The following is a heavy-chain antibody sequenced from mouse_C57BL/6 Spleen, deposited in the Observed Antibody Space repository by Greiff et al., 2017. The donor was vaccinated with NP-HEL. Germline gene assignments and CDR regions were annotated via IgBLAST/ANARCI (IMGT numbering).Heavy chain of an antibody. CDR3: ARHDGYYGFAY. V-gene: IGHV2-6-1*01. CDR1: GFSLTSYG. D-gene: IGHD2-3*01. CDR2: IWSDGST. J-gene: IGHJ3*01. Sequence: QVHVKQSGPGLVAPSQSLSITCTVSGFSLTSYGVHWVRQPPGKGLEWLVVIWSDGSTTYNSALKSRLSISKDNSKSQVFLKMNSLQTDDTAMYYCARHDGYYGFAYWGQGTLVTVSA.